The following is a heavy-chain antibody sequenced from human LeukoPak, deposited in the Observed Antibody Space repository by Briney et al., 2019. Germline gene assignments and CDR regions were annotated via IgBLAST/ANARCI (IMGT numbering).Heavy chain of an antibody. V-gene: IGHV3-30*02. J-gene: IGHJ4*02. CDR3: AKDIGSYYDY. Sequence: GTLRLSCAASGFPFSSHGMHWVRPAPGKGLEWGTFIQYDGSKKYYADSVKGRFTISRDNSKNTLYLEMNSLRAEDTAVYYCAKDIGSYYDYWGQGILVTVSS. CDR1: GFPFSSHG. CDR2: IQYDGSKK. D-gene: IGHD3-10*01.